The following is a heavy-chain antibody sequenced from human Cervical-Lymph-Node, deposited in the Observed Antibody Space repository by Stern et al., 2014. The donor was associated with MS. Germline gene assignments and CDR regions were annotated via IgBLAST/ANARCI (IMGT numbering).Heavy chain of an antibody. J-gene: IGHJ4*02. CDR3: ARTLDLDY. CDR2: IDTKTGNP. Sequence: QVQLVQSGSELRKPGASVKVSCTASGYTFNVYGINWVRQAPGQGLEWMGMIDTKTGNPTYARGFTGRFVFSLDTSVSTAYLQITSLEAEDTAVYYCARTLDLDYWGQGTLVTVSS. D-gene: IGHD3-9*01. V-gene: IGHV7-4-1*02. CDR1: GYTFNVYG.